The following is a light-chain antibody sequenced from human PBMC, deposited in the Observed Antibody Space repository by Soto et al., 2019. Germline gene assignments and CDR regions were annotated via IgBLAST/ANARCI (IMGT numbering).Light chain of an antibody. J-gene: IGKJ1*01. CDR2: GAT. CDR1: QSISNY. V-gene: IGKV1-39*01. Sequence: DIQMSQSRSSLSASVGDRVTITCRASQSISNYLNWYQQVPGRAPKILIYGATSLESGVPSRFSGTGSGTDFTLTISNLQPEDFATYYCQQSHSSPTFGQGTKVDIK. CDR3: QQSHSSPT.